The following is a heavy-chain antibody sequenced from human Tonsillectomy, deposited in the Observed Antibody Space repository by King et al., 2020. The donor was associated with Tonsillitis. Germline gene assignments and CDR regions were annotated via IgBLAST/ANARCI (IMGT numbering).Heavy chain of an antibody. Sequence: QLQESGPGLVKPSQTLSLTCAVSGGSISSGGYSWSWIRQPPGKGLEWIGYIYYSGSTYYNPSLKSRVTISVDTSKNQFSLKLSSVTAPDTAVYYCARASLRANCGGDCYSLDYWGQGTLVTVSS. CDR2: IYYSGST. V-gene: IGHV4-30-4*07. CDR1: GGSISSGGYS. J-gene: IGHJ4*02. CDR3: ARASLRANCGGDCYSLDY. D-gene: IGHD2-21*02.